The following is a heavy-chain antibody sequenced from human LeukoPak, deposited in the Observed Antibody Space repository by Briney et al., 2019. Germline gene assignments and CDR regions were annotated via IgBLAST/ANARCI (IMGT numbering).Heavy chain of an antibody. V-gene: IGHV3-21*01. CDR2: ISSGSTDI. CDR3: ARDGLYCTSTNCYFDH. J-gene: IGHJ4*02. Sequence: PGGSLRLSCTASGFTFSTYSMNWVRQAPGKGLEWVSFISSGSTDISYTDSVKGRFSVSRDNAKNSLYLQMNSLRAEDTAVYYCARDGLYCTSTNCYFDHWGQGTLVTVSS. CDR1: GFTFSTYS. D-gene: IGHD2-2*01.